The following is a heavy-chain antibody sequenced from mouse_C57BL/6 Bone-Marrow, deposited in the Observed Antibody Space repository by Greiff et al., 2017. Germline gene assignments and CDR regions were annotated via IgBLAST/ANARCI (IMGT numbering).Heavy chain of an antibody. Sequence: EVKLVESVAELVRPGASVKLSCTASGFNIKNTYMHWVQQRPEQGLEWIGRIDPANGNTKYAPKFPGKATITADTSSNTAYLQLSSLTSEDTAIYYCARGRDYDQAWFAYWGQGTLVTVSA. J-gene: IGHJ3*01. CDR2: IDPANGNT. CDR1: GFNIKNTY. D-gene: IGHD2-4*01. CDR3: ARGRDYDQAWFAY. V-gene: IGHV14-3*01.